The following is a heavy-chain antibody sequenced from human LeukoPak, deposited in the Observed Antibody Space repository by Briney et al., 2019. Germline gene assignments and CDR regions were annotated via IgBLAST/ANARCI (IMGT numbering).Heavy chain of an antibody. CDR3: ARAERYSYGLY. CDR2: INPNSGGT. D-gene: IGHD5-18*01. CDR1: GYTFTSYG. J-gene: IGHJ4*02. Sequence: VASVKVSCKASGYTFTSYGISWVRQAPGQGLEWMGWINPNSGGTNYAQKFQGRVTMTRDTSISTAYMELSRLRSDDTAVYYCARAERYSYGLYWGQGTLVTVSS. V-gene: IGHV1-2*02.